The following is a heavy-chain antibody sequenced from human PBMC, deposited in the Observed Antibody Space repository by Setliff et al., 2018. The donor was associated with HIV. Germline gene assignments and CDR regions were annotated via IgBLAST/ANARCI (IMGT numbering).Heavy chain of an antibody. J-gene: IGHJ3*01. CDR1: GFNIRNYW. Sequence: SCVASGFNIRNYWMHWVRQLPGKELVWVSRVNSEGFKTNYADSVRGRFTISRDNGKNTLFLQMNSLRADDTGVYFCARDASDTYTYDDDDLDVWGQGTVVTVTS. V-gene: IGHV3-74*01. D-gene: IGHD2-2*02. CDR3: ARDASDTYTYDDDDLDV. CDR2: VNSEGFKT.